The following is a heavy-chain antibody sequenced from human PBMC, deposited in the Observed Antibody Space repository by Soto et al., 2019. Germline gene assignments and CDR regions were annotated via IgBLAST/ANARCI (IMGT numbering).Heavy chain of an antibody. J-gene: IGHJ4*02. Sequence: AEQVSCKACEGSFRSYGISGVRQAAGQGLEWMGGSLTMYGTATHTDNFQGRLMITAYESTSTAYMELSSLRSEDTAVYFCARSVGITTLSCLDYWGQGTLVTVSS. D-gene: IGHD1-26*01. CDR2: SLTMYGTA. CDR1: EGSFRSYG. CDR3: ARSVGITTLSCLDY. V-gene: IGHV1-69*13.